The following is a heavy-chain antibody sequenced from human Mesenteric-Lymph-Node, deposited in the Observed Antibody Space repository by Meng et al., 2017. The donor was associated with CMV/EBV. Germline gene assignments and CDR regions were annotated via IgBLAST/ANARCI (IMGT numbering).Heavy chain of an antibody. CDR3: ARDHGSGRPYYFDY. CDR2: ISSSSSYI. V-gene: IGHV3-21*01. CDR1: GFTFSSYS. D-gene: IGHD3-10*01. Sequence: SGFTFSSYSMNWVRQAQGKGLEWVSSISSSSSYIYYADSVKGRFTISRDNAKNSLYLQMNSLRAEDTAVYYCARDHGSGRPYYFDYWGQGTLVTVSS. J-gene: IGHJ4*02.